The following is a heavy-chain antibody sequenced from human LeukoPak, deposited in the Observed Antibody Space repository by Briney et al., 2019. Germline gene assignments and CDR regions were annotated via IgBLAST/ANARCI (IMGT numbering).Heavy chain of an antibody. Sequence: ASVKVSCTVSGSTFTTYDINWVRQATGKGLEWMGGFDPEDGETIYAQKFQGRVTMTEDTSTDTAYMELSSLRSEDTAVYYCATDLADFWSALSYWGQGTLVTVSS. CDR3: ATDLADFWSALSY. J-gene: IGHJ4*02. V-gene: IGHV1-24*01. CDR2: FDPEDGET. D-gene: IGHD3-3*01. CDR1: GSTFTTYD.